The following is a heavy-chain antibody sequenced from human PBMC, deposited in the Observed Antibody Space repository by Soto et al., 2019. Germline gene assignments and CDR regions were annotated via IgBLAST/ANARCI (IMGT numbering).Heavy chain of an antibody. CDR1: GGSISSSSYY. J-gene: IGHJ4*02. D-gene: IGHD2-8*02. Sequence: SETLSLTCTVSGGSISSSSYYWGWIRQPPGKGLEWIGSIYYSGSTYYNPSLKSRVTISVDTSKNQFSLKLSSVTAADTAVYYCARLRPLSTALYYFDYWGQGTLVTVSS. V-gene: IGHV4-39*01. CDR3: ARLRPLSTALYYFDY. CDR2: IYYSGST.